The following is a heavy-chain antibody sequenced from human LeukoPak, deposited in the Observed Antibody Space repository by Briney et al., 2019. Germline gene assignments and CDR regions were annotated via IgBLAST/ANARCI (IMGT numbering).Heavy chain of an antibody. J-gene: IGHJ4*02. Sequence: GGSLRLSCAASGFSFSTYAMSWVRQAPGKGLEWVSSISGSGGTTWYAESVKGRFTISRDNAKNSLYLQMNSLGAEDTAVYYCARLYYYDSSGYYYLGYFDYWGQGTLVTVSS. CDR2: ISGSGGTT. CDR1: GFSFSTYA. V-gene: IGHV3-23*01. CDR3: ARLYYYDSSGYYYLGYFDY. D-gene: IGHD3-22*01.